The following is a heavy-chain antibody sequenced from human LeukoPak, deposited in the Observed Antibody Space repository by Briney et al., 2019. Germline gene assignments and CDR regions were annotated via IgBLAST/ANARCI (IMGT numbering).Heavy chain of an antibody. Sequence: PSETLPLTCAVYGGSFSGYYWSWIRQPPGKGLEGIGEINHSGSTNYNPSLKSRVTISVDTSKIQYSLKLSSVTAADTAVYYCARESNYDIWTGYYKIFDYWGQGTLVTVSS. J-gene: IGHJ4*02. CDR3: ARESNYDIWTGYYKIFDY. CDR1: GGSFSGYY. V-gene: IGHV4-34*01. D-gene: IGHD3-9*01. CDR2: INHSGST.